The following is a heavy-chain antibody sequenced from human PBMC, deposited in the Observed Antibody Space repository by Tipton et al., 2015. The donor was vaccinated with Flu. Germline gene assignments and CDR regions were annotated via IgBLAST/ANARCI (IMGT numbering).Heavy chain of an antibody. CDR1: GGSISSYY. V-gene: IGHV4-59*01. Sequence: TLSLTCTVSGGSISSYYWSWIRQPPGKGLEWIAYNYYTGRTNYSASLKSRVTISVDTSKNQFSLRLTSVTAADTAVYYCARSNRGIFSPAFDPWGQGILVTVSS. D-gene: IGHD2-15*01. CDR2: NYYTGRT. J-gene: IGHJ5*02. CDR3: ARSNRGIFSPAFDP.